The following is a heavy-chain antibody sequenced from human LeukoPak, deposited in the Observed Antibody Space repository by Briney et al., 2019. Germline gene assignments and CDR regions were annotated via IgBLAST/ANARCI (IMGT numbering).Heavy chain of an antibody. CDR3: ASRPFETTVVPWDFY. D-gene: IGHD4-17*01. CDR2: IYPGDSDT. Sequence: GESLKISCKGSGYSFTSYWIGWVRQMPGKGLEWMGIIYPGDSDTRYSPSFQGQVTISADKSISTAYLQWSSLTASDTAMYYCASRPFETTVVPWDFYWGQGTQVTVSS. V-gene: IGHV5-51*01. J-gene: IGHJ4*02. CDR1: GYSFTSYW.